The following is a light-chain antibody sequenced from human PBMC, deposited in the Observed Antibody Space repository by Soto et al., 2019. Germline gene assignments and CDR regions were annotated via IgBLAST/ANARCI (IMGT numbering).Light chain of an antibody. CDR2: GAS. V-gene: IGKV3-15*01. CDR1: QSISSN. Sequence: EIVMTQSPATLPVSPGKRATLSCRASQSISSNLAWYQQKPGQAPRLLIYGASTRATGIPARFSGSGSGTEFTLAISSLQPEDFAVYYCQQYDNWPRTFGQGTKVDIK. CDR3: QQYDNWPRT. J-gene: IGKJ1*01.